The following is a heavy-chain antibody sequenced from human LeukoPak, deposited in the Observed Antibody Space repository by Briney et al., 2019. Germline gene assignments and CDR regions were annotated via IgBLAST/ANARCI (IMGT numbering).Heavy chain of an antibody. CDR3: ARRMVVRDYYYMDV. CDR1: GGSISSSSYY. Sequence: SETLSLTCTVSGGSISSSSYYWGWIRQPPGKGLEWIGSIYYSGSTNYNPSLKSRVTISVDTSKNQFSLKLSSVTAADTAVYYCARRMVVRDYYYMDVWGKGTTVTISS. CDR2: IYYSGST. D-gene: IGHD2-15*01. J-gene: IGHJ6*03. V-gene: IGHV4-39*07.